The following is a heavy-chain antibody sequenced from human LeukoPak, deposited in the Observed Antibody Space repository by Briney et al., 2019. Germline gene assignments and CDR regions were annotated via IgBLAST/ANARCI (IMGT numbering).Heavy chain of an antibody. J-gene: IGHJ4*02. D-gene: IGHD1-26*01. Sequence: SETLSLTCTVSGGSISSGGYYWSWIRQHPGKGLEWIGEINHSGSTNYNPSLKSRVTISVDTSKNQFSLKLSSVTAADTAVYYCAREEYWELPYFDYWGQGTLVTVSS. V-gene: IGHV4-39*07. CDR2: INHSGST. CDR3: AREEYWELPYFDY. CDR1: GGSISSGGYY.